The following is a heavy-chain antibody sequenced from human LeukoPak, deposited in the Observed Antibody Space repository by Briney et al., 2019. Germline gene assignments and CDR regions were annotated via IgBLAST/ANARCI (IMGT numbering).Heavy chain of an antibody. D-gene: IGHD5-12*01. CDR2: IIPIFGTA. CDR1: GGTFSSYA. Sequence: SVKVSCKASGGTFSSYAISWVRQAPGQGLEWMGGIIPIFGTANYAQKFQGRVTITTDESTSTGYMELRSLRSDDTAVYYCARGDSGYDYGFDNWGQGTLVTVSS. J-gene: IGHJ4*02. CDR3: ARGDSGYDYGFDN. V-gene: IGHV1-69*05.